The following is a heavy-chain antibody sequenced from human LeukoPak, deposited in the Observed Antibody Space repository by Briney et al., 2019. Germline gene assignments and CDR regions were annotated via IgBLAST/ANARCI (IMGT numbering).Heavy chain of an antibody. D-gene: IGHD3-10*01. CDR3: ARAPNMVTFDY. CDR1: GFTFSDCY. J-gene: IGHJ4*02. V-gene: IGHV3-11*06. Sequence: GGSLRLSCAASGFTFSDCYMSWIRQAPGKGLEWVSYISSSSSYTNYADSVKGRFTISRDNAKNSLYLQMNSLRAEDTAVYYCARAPNMVTFDYWGQGTLVTVSS. CDR2: ISSSSSYT.